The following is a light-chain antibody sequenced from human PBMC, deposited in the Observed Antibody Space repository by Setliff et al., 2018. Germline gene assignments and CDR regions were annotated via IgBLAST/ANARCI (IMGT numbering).Light chain of an antibody. CDR1: GSDVGAYKF. J-gene: IGLJ2*01. CDR2: DVS. V-gene: IGLV2-14*01. Sequence: QSALTQPASVSGSPGQSIAVSCTGSGSDVGAYKFVSWYQQRPGKAPRLMIYDVSNRPSGVSDRFSGSKSGNTASLTISGLQAEDEADYYCCSYTTSSLRVFGGGTKVTVL. CDR3: CSYTTSSLRV.